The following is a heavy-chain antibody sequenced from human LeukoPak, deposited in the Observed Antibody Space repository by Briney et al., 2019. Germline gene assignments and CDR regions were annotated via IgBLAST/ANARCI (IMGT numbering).Heavy chain of an antibody. CDR3: ARADGYCSGASCYASDP. CDR1: GFTFSSYW. D-gene: IGHD2-15*01. V-gene: IGHV3-7*01. CDR2: IKQDGSEK. J-gene: IGHJ5*02. Sequence: GGSLRLSCAASGFTFSSYWMSWVRQAPGNGLEWVANIKQDGSEKYYVDSVKGRFTISRDNAKNSLYLQMNSLRAEDTAVYYCARADGYCSGASCYASDPWGQGTLVTVSS.